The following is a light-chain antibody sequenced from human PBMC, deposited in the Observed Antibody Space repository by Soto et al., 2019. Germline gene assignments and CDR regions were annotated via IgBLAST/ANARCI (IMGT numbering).Light chain of an antibody. CDR1: SSDVGGYNY. CDR2: EVS. Sequence: QSVLTQPPSASGSPGQSVTISCTGTSSDVGGYNYVSWYQQHPGKAPKLMIYEVSKRPSGVPDRFSGSKSGNTASLTVSGLQAEDEADYYCSSYAVNNNLGVFGGGTKLTV. J-gene: IGLJ2*01. V-gene: IGLV2-8*01. CDR3: SSYAVNNNLGV.